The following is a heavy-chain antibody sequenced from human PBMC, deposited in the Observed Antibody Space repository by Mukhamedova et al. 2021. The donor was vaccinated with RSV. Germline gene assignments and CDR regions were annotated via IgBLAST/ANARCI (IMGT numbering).Heavy chain of an antibody. D-gene: IGHD1-1*01. V-gene: IGHV6-1*01. CDR3: VRDGNWKPDY. CDR2: TYYRSKWYN. J-gene: IGHJ4*02. Sequence: GLEWLGRTYYRSKWYNDYAVSVKSRITINADTSKNQFSLQLNSVTPEDTAVYYCVRDGNWKPDYWGQGTLVTVSS.